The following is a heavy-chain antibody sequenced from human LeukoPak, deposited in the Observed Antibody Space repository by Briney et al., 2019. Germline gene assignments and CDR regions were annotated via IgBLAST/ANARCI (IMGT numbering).Heavy chain of an antibody. CDR1: GYTFTIYG. J-gene: IGHJ4*02. CDR2: ISAYNGNT. Sequence: ASVKVSCKASGYTFTIYGISWVRQAPGQGLEWMGWISAYNGNTNYAQKLQGGVTMTTDTSTSTAYMELRSLRSDDTAVYYCARGTVTTYLYYFDYWGQGTLVTVSS. CDR3: ARGTVTTYLYYFDY. V-gene: IGHV1-18*01. D-gene: IGHD4-17*01.